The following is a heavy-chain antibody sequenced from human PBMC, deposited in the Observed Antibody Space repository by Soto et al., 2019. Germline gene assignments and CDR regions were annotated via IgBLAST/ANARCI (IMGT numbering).Heavy chain of an antibody. J-gene: IGHJ6*01. CDR1: GYRKTVDY. CDR3: AREDYVPNSVRHNYFSSGLDV. V-gene: IGHV1-2*02. D-gene: IGHD3-10*02. Sequence: KAAGYRKTVDYVGRGRNDKEQGLEWMGWINPNSGGTNYAQKFQGRVTMTRDTSISTAYMELSRLRSDDTAVYYCAREDYVPNSVRHNYFSSGLDV. CDR2: INPNSGGT.